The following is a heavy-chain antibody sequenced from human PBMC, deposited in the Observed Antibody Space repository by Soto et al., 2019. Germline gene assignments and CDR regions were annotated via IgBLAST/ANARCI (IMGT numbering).Heavy chain of an antibody. CDR1: GFTFSTYS. CDR2: ISSSGTR. D-gene: IGHD2-8*02. V-gene: IGHV3-48*01. Sequence: EVQLVESGGGLVQPGGSLRLSCATSGFTFSTYSMNWVRQAPGKGLEWISFISSSGTRYYADSVKGRVTVSRDNAKNSLYLQMNGLRAEDTAVYYCARDRPGTDYYPDYWGQGTLVTVSS. J-gene: IGHJ4*02. CDR3: ARDRPGTDYYPDY.